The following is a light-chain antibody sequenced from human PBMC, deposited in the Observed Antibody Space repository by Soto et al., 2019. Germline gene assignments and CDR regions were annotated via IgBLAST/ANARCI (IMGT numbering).Light chain of an antibody. J-gene: IGKJ5*01. CDR2: DVS. V-gene: IGKV3-11*01. Sequence: EIVLTQSPGTLSLSPWERATLSCRASQSVGKYLAWYQQKPGQAPRLLIYDVSNRATGIPARFSGSGSGTDFSLTISSLDPEDFAVYYCQQRSDWPPLFGPGTRLEIK. CDR3: QQRSDWPPL. CDR1: QSVGKY.